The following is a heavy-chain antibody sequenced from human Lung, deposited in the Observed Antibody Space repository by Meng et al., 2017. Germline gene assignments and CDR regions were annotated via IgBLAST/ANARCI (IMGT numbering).Heavy chain of an antibody. CDR3: ARGPTTMAHDFDY. V-gene: IGHV4-34*01. J-gene: IGHJ4*02. CDR1: GGSVSEYY. D-gene: IGHD4-11*01. Sequence: HVPLRLCGAGLLKPSETLSLTCVVSGGSVSEYYWSWIRQPPGKGLEWIGEINHSHSTNYNPSLESRATISVDTSQNNLSLKLSSVTAADSAVYYCARGPTTMAHDFDYWGQGTLVTVSS. CDR2: INHSHST.